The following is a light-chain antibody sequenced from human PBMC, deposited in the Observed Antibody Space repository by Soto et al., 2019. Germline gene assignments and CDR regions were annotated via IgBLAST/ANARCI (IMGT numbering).Light chain of an antibody. CDR2: KAS. CDR1: QSISSG. CDR3: QQYNSYRSMYT. V-gene: IGKV1-5*03. Sequence: DIQMTQSPSTLSASLGDRVTITCRASQSISSGLAWYQQKPGKAPKLLIYKASSFESGVPSRFSGSGSGTEFTLTISSLQPDDFATYYCQQYNSYRSMYTFGQGTKLEIK. J-gene: IGKJ2*01.